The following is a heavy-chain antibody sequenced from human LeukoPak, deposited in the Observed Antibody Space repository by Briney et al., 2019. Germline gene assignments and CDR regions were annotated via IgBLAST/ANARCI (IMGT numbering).Heavy chain of an antibody. CDR3: VRRGSNYPYYTDV. CDR1: GFTFSSYA. CDR2: ISASGRNT. Sequence: PGGSLRLSCAASGFTFSSYAMSWFRQAPGKGLEWVSVISASGRNTYYSESAKGQFTISRDNSKNTLYLQMSSLRAEDTAVYYCVRRGSNYPYYTDVWGKGTTVTVSS. J-gene: IGHJ6*03. V-gene: IGHV3-23*01.